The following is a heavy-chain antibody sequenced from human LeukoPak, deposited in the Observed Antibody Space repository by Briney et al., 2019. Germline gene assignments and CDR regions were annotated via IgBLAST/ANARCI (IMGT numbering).Heavy chain of an antibody. CDR2: ISGSGGST. CDR3: AQDHIPATVTTTREAFDI. Sequence: PGGSLRLSCAASGFTFSSYAMSWVRQAPGKGLEWVSAISGSGGSTYYADSVKGRFTISRDNSKNTLYLQMNSLRAEDTAVYYCAQDHIPATVTTTREAFDIWGQGTMVTVSS. CDR1: GFTFSSYA. J-gene: IGHJ3*02. V-gene: IGHV3-23*01. D-gene: IGHD4-11*01.